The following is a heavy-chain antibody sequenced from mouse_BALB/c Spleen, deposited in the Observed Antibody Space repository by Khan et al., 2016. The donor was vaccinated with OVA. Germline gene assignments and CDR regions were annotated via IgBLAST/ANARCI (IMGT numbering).Heavy chain of an antibody. V-gene: IGHV5-9-3*01. CDR3: PRHLGYYGDNPYFDF. D-gene: IGHD1-1*01. Sequence: EVQLVESGGGLVRPGGSLKLSCAASGFSFSSYSMSWVRQTPEKRLEWVATISSGGTYNYYPDSVKGRFTISRDNAKNTLYLQMSSLTCEDTAKYYLPRHLGYYGDNPYFDFWGQGTTLTVSS. CDR2: ISSGGTYN. J-gene: IGHJ2*01. CDR1: GFSFSSYS.